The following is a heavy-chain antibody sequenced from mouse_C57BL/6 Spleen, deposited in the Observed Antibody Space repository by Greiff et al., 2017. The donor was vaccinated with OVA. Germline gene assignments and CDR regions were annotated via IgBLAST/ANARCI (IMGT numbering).Heavy chain of an antibody. V-gene: IGHV1-69*01. CDR3: ARAGYYGSSPYYFDY. CDR1: GYTFTSYW. D-gene: IGHD1-1*01. CDR2: IDPSDSYT. J-gene: IGHJ2*01. Sequence: QVQLQQPGAELVMPGASVKLSCKASGYTFTSYWMHWVKQRPGQGLEWIGEIDPSDSYTNYNQKFKGKSTLTVDKSSSTAYMQLSSLTSEDSAVYYCARAGYYGSSPYYFDYWGQGTTLTVSS.